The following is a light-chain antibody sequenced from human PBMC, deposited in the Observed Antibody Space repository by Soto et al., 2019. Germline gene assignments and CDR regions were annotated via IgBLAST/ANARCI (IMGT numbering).Light chain of an antibody. CDR3: CSYAGSSTLV. V-gene: IGLV2-23*02. Sequence: QSALTQPASVSGSPGQSITISCTGTSSDVGSYNLVSWYQQHPGKAPKLMIYEVSKRPSGVSTRFSGSKSGNTASLTISGLQAEDEADYYCCSYAGSSTLVFGGETKLTVL. CDR1: SSDVGSYNL. J-gene: IGLJ3*02. CDR2: EVS.